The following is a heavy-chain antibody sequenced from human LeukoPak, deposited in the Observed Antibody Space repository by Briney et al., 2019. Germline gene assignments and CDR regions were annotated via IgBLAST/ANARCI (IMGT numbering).Heavy chain of an antibody. Sequence: SETLSLTCTVSGDSISSYYWSWIRQPPGKGLEWIGYIYYSGSTNYNPSLKSRVTISVDTSKNQFSLKLSSVTAADTAVYYCARGEFNYDILTGYPSWGQGTLVTVSS. CDR2: IYYSGST. D-gene: IGHD3-9*01. CDR3: ARGEFNYDILTGYPS. CDR1: GDSISSYY. V-gene: IGHV4-59*08. J-gene: IGHJ5*02.